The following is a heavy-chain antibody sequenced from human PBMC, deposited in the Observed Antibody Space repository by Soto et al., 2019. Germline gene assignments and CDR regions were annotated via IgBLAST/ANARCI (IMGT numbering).Heavy chain of an antibody. D-gene: IGHD5-18*01. CDR2: IYYSGNT. CDR1: DGYIQSGGYY. Sequence: SETLSLPCTVSDGYIQSGGYYWSWFRQNPRRGLEWIGNIYYSGNTYYHPSLKSRLTISVDTSKNQFSLNLSSVTAADTAVYYCARDRLMATAGTARHYFGLDVWGQGTTVTVSS. J-gene: IGHJ6*02. V-gene: IGHV4-31*03. CDR3: ARDRLMATAGTARHYFGLDV.